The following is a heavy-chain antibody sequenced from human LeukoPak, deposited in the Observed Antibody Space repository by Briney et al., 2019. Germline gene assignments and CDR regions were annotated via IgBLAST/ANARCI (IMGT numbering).Heavy chain of an antibody. D-gene: IGHD3/OR15-3a*01. CDR3: ASGPRPGGYYYYYMDV. J-gene: IGHJ6*03. Sequence: ASVKVSCKASGYTFTSYGISWVRQAPGQGLEWMGWISAYNGNTNYAQKFQGRVTITADKSTSTAYMELSSLRSEDTAVYYCASGPRPGGYYYYYMDVWGKGTTVTVSS. CDR2: ISAYNGNT. V-gene: IGHV1-18*01. CDR1: GYTFTSYG.